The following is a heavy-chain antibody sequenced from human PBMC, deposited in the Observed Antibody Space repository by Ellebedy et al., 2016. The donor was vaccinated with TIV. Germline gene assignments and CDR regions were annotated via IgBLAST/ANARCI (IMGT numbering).Heavy chain of an antibody. CDR3: ASEAYGDYDFDY. J-gene: IGHJ4*02. D-gene: IGHD4-17*01. Sequence: ASVKVSXKASGYTFTSYYMHWVRQAPGQGLEWMGIINPSGGSTSYAQKFQGRVTMTRDTSTSTVYMELSRLRSDDTAVYYCASEAYGDYDFDYWGQGTLVTVSS. CDR1: GYTFTSYY. CDR2: INPSGGST. V-gene: IGHV1-46*01.